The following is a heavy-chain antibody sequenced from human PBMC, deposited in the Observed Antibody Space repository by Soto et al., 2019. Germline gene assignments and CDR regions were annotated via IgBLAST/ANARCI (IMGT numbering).Heavy chain of an antibody. CDR1: GGTFSSYA. D-gene: IGHD3-16*01. V-gene: IGHV1-69*06. J-gene: IGHJ6*02. Sequence: SVKVSCKASGGTFSSYAISWVRQAPGQGLEWMGGIIPIFGTANYAQKFQGRVTMTEDTSTDTAYMELSSLRSEDTAVYYCATSHVGVDVWGQGTTVTVSS. CDR2: IIPIFGTA. CDR3: ATSHVGVDV.